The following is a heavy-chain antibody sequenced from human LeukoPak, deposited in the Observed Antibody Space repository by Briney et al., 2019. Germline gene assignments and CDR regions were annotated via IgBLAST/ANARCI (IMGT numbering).Heavy chain of an antibody. V-gene: IGHV3-21*01. CDR3: AREVSEGFDF. J-gene: IGHJ4*02. CDR1: GFTFSGYS. D-gene: IGHD3-22*01. CDR2: FGTRSTSI. Sequence: GGSLRLSCTASGFTFSGYSMNWIRQAPGKGLEWVSSFGTRSTSIYHAGSVKGRFAISRDNAKNSLYLRMNSLRAEDTAVYYCAREVSEGFDFWGQGTLVTVSS.